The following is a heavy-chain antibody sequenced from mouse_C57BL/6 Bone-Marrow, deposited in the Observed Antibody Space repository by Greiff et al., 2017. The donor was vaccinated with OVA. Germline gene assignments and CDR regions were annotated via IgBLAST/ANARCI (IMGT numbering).Heavy chain of an antibody. CDR1: GYTFTSYW. V-gene: IGHV1-55*01. CDR2: IYPGSGST. CDR3: ARPTVVAPYFDY. Sequence: QVQLQQPGAELVKPGASVKMSCKASGYTFTSYWITWVKQRPGQGLEWIGDIYPGSGSTNYNEKFKSKATLTVDTSSSTAYMQLSSLTSEDSAVYYCARPTVVAPYFDYWCQGTTLTVSS. J-gene: IGHJ2*01. D-gene: IGHD1-1*01.